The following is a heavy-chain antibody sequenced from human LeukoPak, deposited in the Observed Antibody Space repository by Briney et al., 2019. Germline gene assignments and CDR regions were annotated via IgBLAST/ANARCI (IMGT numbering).Heavy chain of an antibody. Sequence: SETLSLTCAVSGGSISSSNWRSWVRQPPGKGLEWIGYVYYSGTTNYNPSLKSRVTISVDTSKNQFSLNLNSVTAADTAVYYCARGRGDEYGDYDYWGQGTLVTVSS. V-gene: IGHV4-4*02. D-gene: IGHD4-17*01. CDR1: GGSISSSNW. J-gene: IGHJ4*02. CDR2: VYYSGTT. CDR3: ARGRGDEYGDYDY.